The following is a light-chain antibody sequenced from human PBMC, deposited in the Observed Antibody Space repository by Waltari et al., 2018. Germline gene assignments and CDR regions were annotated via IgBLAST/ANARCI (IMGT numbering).Light chain of an antibody. Sequence: QSALTQPASVSGSPGQSIAISCTGTSSDVGAYNYVSWYQQQPGKAPKVIIYYVSNRPSGISSRFSGSKSDNTASLTISGLQAEDEADYFCYSFAGYTTFYVFGSGTKVTVL. CDR3: YSFAGYTTFYV. J-gene: IGLJ1*01. CDR2: YVS. CDR1: SSDVGAYNY. V-gene: IGLV2-23*02.